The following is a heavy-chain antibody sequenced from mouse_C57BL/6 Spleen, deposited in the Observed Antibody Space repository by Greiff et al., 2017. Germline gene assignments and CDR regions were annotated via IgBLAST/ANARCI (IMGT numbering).Heavy chain of an antibody. CDR1: SYTFTSYW. CDR3: ARYYYGRGFAY. V-gene: IGHV1-69*01. CDR2: IDPSDSYT. D-gene: IGHD2-1*01. J-gene: IGHJ3*01. Sequence: QVQLQQPGAELVMPGASVKLSCKASSYTFTSYWMHWVKQRPGQGLEWIGEIDPSDSYTNYNQKFKGKSTLTVDKSSSTAYMQLSSLTSEDSAVYYCARYYYGRGFAYWGQGTLVTVSA.